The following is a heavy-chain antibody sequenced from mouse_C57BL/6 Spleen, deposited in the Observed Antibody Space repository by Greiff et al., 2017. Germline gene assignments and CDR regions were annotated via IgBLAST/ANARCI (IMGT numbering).Heavy chain of an antibody. CDR1: GYSITSDY. D-gene: IGHD1-1*01. CDR2: ISYSGST. CDR3: ARQYYGSSWYFDV. V-gene: IGHV3-8*01. Sequence: EVQLQQSGPGLAKPSPSLSLTCSVTGYSITSDYLNWIRKFPGNKLEYMGYISYSGSTYYNPSLKSRITITRDTSKNQYYLQLNTVTTEDTATYYCARQYYGSSWYFDVGGTGTTVTVSS. J-gene: IGHJ1*03.